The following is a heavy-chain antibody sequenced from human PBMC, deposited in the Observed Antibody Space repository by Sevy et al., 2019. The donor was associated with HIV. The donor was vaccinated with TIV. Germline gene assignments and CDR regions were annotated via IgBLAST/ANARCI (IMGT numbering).Heavy chain of an antibody. D-gene: IGHD3-16*02. J-gene: IGHJ2*01. CDR2: ISSSSSTI. CDR1: GFTFSSYS. V-gene: IGHV3-48*02. Sequence: GGSLRLSCAASGFTFSSYSMNWVRQAPGKGLEWVSYISSSSSTIYYADSLKGRFTISRDNAKKSLYLQMNSLGDEATAVYYCGRDGSVNYDYVWGGYRPRSEYFDLWGRGTLVTVSS. CDR3: GRDGSVNYDYVWGGYRPRSEYFDL.